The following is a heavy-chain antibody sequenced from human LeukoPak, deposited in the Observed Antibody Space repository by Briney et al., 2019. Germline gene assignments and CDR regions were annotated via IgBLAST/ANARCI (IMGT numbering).Heavy chain of an antibody. CDR1: GFTFSSYS. CDR3: ARVKYGSGSYPPNYHFDY. V-gene: IGHV3-48*01. D-gene: IGHD3-10*01. CDR2: ISSSSSTI. J-gene: IGHJ4*02. Sequence: GGSLRLSCAASGFTFSSYSMNWVRQAPGKGLEWVSYISSSSSTIYYADSVKGRFTIARDNAKNSLYLQMNSLRAEDTAVYYCARVKYGSGSYPPNYHFDYWGQGTLVTVSS.